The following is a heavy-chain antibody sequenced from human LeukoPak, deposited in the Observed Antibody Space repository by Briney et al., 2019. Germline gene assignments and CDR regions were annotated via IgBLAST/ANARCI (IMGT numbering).Heavy chain of an antibody. CDR1: GYRFTDDY. Sequence: ASVKVSCKTSGYRFTDDYMHWVRQAPGQGLEWMGWINPDSGFTKYAPKFQGRVIMTRDTSISTAYMEVRRLRYDDTAMYYCAPTSEAYTSNWSVWGQGTLVTVSP. CDR3: APTSEAYTSNWSV. CDR2: INPDSGFT. V-gene: IGHV1-2*02. D-gene: IGHD3-16*01. J-gene: IGHJ4*02.